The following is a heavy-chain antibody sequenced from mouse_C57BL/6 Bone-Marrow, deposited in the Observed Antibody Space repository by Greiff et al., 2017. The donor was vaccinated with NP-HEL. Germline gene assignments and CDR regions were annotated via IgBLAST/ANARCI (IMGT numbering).Heavy chain of an antibody. V-gene: IGHV1-50*01. CDR3: ARDAYSGSSLY. Sequence: VQLQQPGAELVKPGASVKLSCKASGYTFTSYWMQWVKQRPGQGLEWIGGIDPSDSYTNYNQKFKGKATLTADTSSSTASMQLSSLTSEDSAVYYCARDAYSGSSLYSGRGTTLPVSS. CDR2: IDPSDSYT. CDR1: GYTFTSYW. J-gene: IGHJ2*01. D-gene: IGHD1-1*01.